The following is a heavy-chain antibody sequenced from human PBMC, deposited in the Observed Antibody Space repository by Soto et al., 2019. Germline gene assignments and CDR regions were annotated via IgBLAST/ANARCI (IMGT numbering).Heavy chain of an antibody. CDR1: EGTFNSYA. CDR3: ASGASRWYPYFFDS. J-gene: IGHJ4*02. V-gene: IGHV1-69*01. D-gene: IGHD6-13*01. CDR2: IIPYYNTL. Sequence: QAQVVQSGAEVRKPGSSVKLSCKASEGTFNSYASAWVRQAPGQGLEWMGGIIPYYNTLNYAQKFQDRVTITADDSTNTVYMELSSLRCDDTAVYFCASGASRWYPYFFDSWAQGTLVTVSS.